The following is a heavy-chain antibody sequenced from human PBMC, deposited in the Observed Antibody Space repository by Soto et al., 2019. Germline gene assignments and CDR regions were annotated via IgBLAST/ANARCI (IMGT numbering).Heavy chain of an antibody. J-gene: IGHJ3*02. CDR3: AKWGVAAREGYDAFDI. CDR2: ISGSGGST. Sequence: PGGSLRLSCAASGFTFSSYAMSWVRQAPGKGLEWVSAISGSGGSTYYADSVKGRLTISRDNSKNTLYLQMNSLRAEDTAVYYCAKWGVAAREGYDAFDIWGQGTMVTVSS. D-gene: IGHD6-6*01. CDR1: GFTFSSYA. V-gene: IGHV3-23*01.